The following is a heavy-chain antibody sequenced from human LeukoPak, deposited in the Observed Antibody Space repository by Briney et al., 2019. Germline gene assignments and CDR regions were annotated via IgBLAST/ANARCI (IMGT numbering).Heavy chain of an antibody. V-gene: IGHV4-59*01. Sequence: PSETLSLTCTVSGGSISSYYWNWIRQPPGKGLEWIGYIFYSGITNYNPSLKSRVTISVDTSKKQFPLKLTSVTAADTAVYYCARDSGSYPHWFAPWGQGTLVTVSS. J-gene: IGHJ5*02. D-gene: IGHD1-26*01. CDR1: GGSISSYY. CDR2: IFYSGIT. CDR3: ARDSGSYPHWFAP.